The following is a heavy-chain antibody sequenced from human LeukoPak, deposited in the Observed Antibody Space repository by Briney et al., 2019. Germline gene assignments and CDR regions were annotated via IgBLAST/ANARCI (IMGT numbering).Heavy chain of an antibody. J-gene: IGHJ4*02. CDR2: INPNSGGT. Sequence: ASVKVSCKASGYTFTCYYMHWVRQAPGQGLEWMGWINPNSGGTNYAQKFQGRVTMTRDTSISTAYMELSRLRSDDTAVYYCARGWGGGYYSGHYYFDYWGQGTLVTVSS. D-gene: IGHD3-22*01. CDR1: GYTFTCYY. CDR3: ARGWGGGYYSGHYYFDY. V-gene: IGHV1-2*02.